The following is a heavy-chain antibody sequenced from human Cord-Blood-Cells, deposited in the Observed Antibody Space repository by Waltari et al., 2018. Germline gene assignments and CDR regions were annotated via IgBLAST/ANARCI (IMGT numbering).Heavy chain of an antibody. CDR1: GFTFSSYG. V-gene: IGHV3-30*18. D-gene: IGHD6-6*01. J-gene: IGHJ4*02. Sequence: QVQLVESGGGVVQPGRSLRLSCAASGFTFSSYGMHWVRQAPGKGLGWVAVISYDGSNKYYAGSVKGRFTISRDNSKNTLYLQMNSLRAEDTAVYYCAKDSSSSYWGQGTLVTVSS. CDR3: AKDSSSSY. CDR2: ISYDGSNK.